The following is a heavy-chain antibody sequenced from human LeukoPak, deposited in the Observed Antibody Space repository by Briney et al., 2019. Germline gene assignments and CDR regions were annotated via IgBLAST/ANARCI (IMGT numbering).Heavy chain of an antibody. CDR1: GGSISSSSYY. CDR2: IYYSGST. D-gene: IGHD3-10*01. CDR3: AAMDHGSGSYSVDY. Sequence: SETLSLTCTVSGGSISSSSYYWGWIRQPPGKGLEWIGSIYYSGSTYYNPSLKSRVTISVDTSKNQFSLKLSSVTAADTAMYYCAAMDHGSGSYSVDYWGQGTLVTVSS. J-gene: IGHJ4*02. V-gene: IGHV4-39*01.